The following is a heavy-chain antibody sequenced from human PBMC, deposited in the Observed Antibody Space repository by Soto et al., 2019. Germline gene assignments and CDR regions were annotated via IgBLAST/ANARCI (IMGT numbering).Heavy chain of an antibody. V-gene: IGHV1-69*12. CDR3: ARVRVRFFEWLGSEG. Sequence: QVQLVQSGAEVKKPGSSVKVSCKASGGTFSSYAFSWVRQAPGQGLEWMGGIIPIFGTANYAQKFQGRVTITADEPTSTAYMELSSLRSEDTAVYYCARVRVRFFEWLGSEGWGQGTLVTVSS. J-gene: IGHJ4*02. CDR1: GGTFSSYA. D-gene: IGHD3-3*01. CDR2: IIPIFGTA.